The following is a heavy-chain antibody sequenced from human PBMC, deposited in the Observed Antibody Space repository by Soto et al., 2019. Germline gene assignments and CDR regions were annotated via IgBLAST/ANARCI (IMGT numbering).Heavy chain of an antibody. CDR2: VNHGGST. CDR3: ARQWWSGSLIGGSL. Sequence: QVQLQQWGAGLLKPSETLSLTCPVNGGSFSDYYWTWIRQPPGKGLEWIGEVNHGGSTHYNPSLKSRVSLSVDTSRKEFSLNLTLVTAADTAVYYCARQWWSGSLIGGSLGGEGTLVTVSS. CDR1: GGSFSDYY. D-gene: IGHD3-3*01. V-gene: IGHV4-34*01. J-gene: IGHJ4*02.